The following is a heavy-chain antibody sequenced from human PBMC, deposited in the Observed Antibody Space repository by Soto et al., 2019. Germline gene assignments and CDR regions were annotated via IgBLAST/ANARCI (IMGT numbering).Heavy chain of an antibody. CDR3: AKDERQLVGYDYYYGMDV. CDR1: GFTFSSYA. Sequence: EVQLLESGGGLVQPGGSLRLSCAASGFTFSSYAMSWVRQAPGQGLEWVSAISGSGGRTYYADSVKGRFTISRDNSKNPLHLQMNGLRAEDTAVYYGAKDERQLVGYDYYYGMDVWGQGTTVTVSS. D-gene: IGHD6-6*01. V-gene: IGHV3-23*01. J-gene: IGHJ6*02. CDR2: ISGSGGRT.